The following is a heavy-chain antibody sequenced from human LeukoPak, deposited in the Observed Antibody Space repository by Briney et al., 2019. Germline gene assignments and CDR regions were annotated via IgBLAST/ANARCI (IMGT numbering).Heavy chain of an antibody. J-gene: IGHJ3*02. CDR3: ASSDHYDSSGFGLDAFDI. V-gene: IGHV4-59*08. CDR1: GGSISGYY. CDR2: IYNSGST. D-gene: IGHD3-22*01. Sequence: SETLSLTCTVSGGSISGYYWSWIRQPPGKGLEWIGCIYNSGSTNYNPSLKSRVTISLDTSKNQFSLKLTSVTAADTAVYYCASSDHYDSSGFGLDAFDIWGQGTMVTVS.